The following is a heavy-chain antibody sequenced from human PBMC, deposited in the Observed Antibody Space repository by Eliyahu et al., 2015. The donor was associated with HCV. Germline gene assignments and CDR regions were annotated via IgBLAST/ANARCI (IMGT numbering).Heavy chain of an antibody. J-gene: IGHJ4*02. Sequence: QVQLQESGPGLVKPSQTLSLTCXVSGDSISXASFYWSWFRXPAGKGLEWIGRISCSGSTYYNPSLKSRVTISLDTSKNEFSLNLNSVTAADTAVYYCARDLCVGARCYTWAFDSWGQGTLVTVSS. CDR3: ARDLCVGARCYTWAFDS. CDR1: GDSISXASFY. D-gene: IGHD2-2*02. V-gene: IGHV4-61*02. CDR2: ISCSGST.